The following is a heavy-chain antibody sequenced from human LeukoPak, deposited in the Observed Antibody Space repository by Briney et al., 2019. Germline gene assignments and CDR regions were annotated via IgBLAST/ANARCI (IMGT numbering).Heavy chain of an antibody. CDR2: IYYSGST. D-gene: IGHD2-15*01. CDR3: ARDLLGALGWFDP. Sequence: PSEALSLTCTVSGGSISSYYWSWIRQPPGKGLEWIGYIYYSGSTNYNPSLKSRVTISVDTSKNQFSLKLSSVTAADTAVYYCARDLLGALGWFDPWGQGTLVTVSS. CDR1: GGSISSYY. V-gene: IGHV4-59*01. J-gene: IGHJ5*02.